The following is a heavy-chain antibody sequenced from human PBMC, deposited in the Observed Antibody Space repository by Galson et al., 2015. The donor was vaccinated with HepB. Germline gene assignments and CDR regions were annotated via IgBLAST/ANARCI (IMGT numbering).Heavy chain of an antibody. V-gene: IGHV3-23*01. CDR1: GFTFTSYA. CDR3: AKGREMATIHTWGDGMDV. CDR2: VTGRGGSGSP. Sequence: SLRLSCATSGFTFTSYAMSWVRQAPGKGLEWVSIVTGRGGSGSPYYADSVKGRFIISRDNSKNTLYLQMNSLRGEDTALYYCAKGREMATIHTWGDGMDVWGQGITVTVSS. D-gene: IGHD5-24*01. J-gene: IGHJ6*02.